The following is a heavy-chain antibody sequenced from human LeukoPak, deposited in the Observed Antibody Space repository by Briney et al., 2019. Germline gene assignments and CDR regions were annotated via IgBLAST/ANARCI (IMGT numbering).Heavy chain of an antibody. CDR1: GFTFSTYA. CDR2: LSGNGNTI. V-gene: IGHV3-23*01. J-gene: IGHJ4*02. Sequence: GGSLRLSCAASGFTFSTYAMSWVRQAPGKGLECVSALSGNGNTIYYADSVKGRLTISRDNSKNTLSLQMNSLRAEDTAVYYCAKALYGGHDYWGQGTLVTVSS. CDR3: AKALYGGHDY. D-gene: IGHD4-23*01.